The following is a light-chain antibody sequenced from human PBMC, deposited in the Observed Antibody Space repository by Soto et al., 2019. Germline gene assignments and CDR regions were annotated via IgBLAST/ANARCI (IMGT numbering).Light chain of an antibody. Sequence: EMGMTRSQGTLPVSLGERVTLSSRASQRLSRTLAWYQQRPGQVPRLIFYAPSTRATDVPGTFSGSGSGTEFTLTISSLQSEDFAVYYCQQFEKWPFTFGQGTKLEIK. J-gene: IGKJ2*01. V-gene: IGKV3-15*01. CDR1: QRLSRT. CDR2: APS. CDR3: QQFEKWPFT.